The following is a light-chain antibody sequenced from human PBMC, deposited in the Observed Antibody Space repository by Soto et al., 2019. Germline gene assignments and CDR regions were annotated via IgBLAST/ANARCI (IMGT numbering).Light chain of an antibody. J-gene: IGLJ1*01. CDR2: KGT. V-gene: IGLV2-23*01. Sequence: QSALAQPASVSGSPGQSITISCTGTSSDVGAYNSVSWYQQHPHRAPQVIIYKGTQRPSGVSNRFSGSTSGNAASLTISALQAEDEADYYCSSYAGSHNFVFGTGTKLTVL. CDR3: SSYAGSHNFV. CDR1: SSDVGAYNS.